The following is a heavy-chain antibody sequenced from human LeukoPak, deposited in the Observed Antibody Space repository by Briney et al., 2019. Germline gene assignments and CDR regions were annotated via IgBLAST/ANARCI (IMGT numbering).Heavy chain of an antibody. J-gene: IGHJ4*02. CDR1: GFTFSSYS. V-gene: IGHV3-21*01. D-gene: IGHD1-26*01. CDR3: ARDIDIVGAMDY. CDR2: ISSSSSYI. Sequence: ARGSLRLSCAASGFTFSSYSMNWVRQAPGKGLEWVSSISSSSSYIYYADSVKGRFTISTDNAKNSLYLQMNSLRAEDTAVYYCARDIDIVGAMDYWGQGTLVTVSS.